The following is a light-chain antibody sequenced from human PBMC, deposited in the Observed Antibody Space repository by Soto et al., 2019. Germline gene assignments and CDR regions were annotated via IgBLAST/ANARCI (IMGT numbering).Light chain of an antibody. Sequence: EIVLTQSPGTRSLSQGERATLSCRASQSVSSYYLAWYQQIPGQAPRLLIYGASSRDTGIPDRFSGSGSGTDFTLTISRLETEDLAVYYCQHYGTTSLTFGGGTKVEIK. J-gene: IGKJ4*01. CDR2: GAS. CDR3: QHYGTTSLT. CDR1: QSVSSYY. V-gene: IGKV3-20*01.